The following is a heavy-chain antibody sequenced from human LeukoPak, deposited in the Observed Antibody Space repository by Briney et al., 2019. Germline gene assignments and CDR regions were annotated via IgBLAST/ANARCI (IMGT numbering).Heavy chain of an antibody. V-gene: IGHV3-30*02. CDR2: IRYDGSNK. J-gene: IGHJ6*03. Sequence: GGSLRLSCAASGFTFSSYWMSWVRQAPGKGLEWVAFIRYDGSNKYYADSVKGRFTISRDNSKNTLYLQMNSLRAEDTAVYYCARRYGSGSPQYYYYYMDVWGKGTTVTVSS. CDR1: GFTFSSYW. CDR3: ARRYGSGSPQYYYYYMDV. D-gene: IGHD3-10*01.